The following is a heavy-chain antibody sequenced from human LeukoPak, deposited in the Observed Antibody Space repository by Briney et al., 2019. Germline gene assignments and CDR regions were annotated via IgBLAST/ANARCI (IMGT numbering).Heavy chain of an antibody. V-gene: IGHV4-39*07. Sequence: PSETLSLTCTVSGGSISSSSYSWGWIRQPPGKGLEWIGRIYYSGSTYYNPSLKSRVTISVDTSKNQFSLKLSSVTAADTAVYYCARVRFRKYYFDYWGQGTLVTVSS. CDR2: IYYSGST. J-gene: IGHJ4*02. D-gene: IGHD2-21*01. CDR1: GGSISSSSYS. CDR3: ARVRFRKYYFDY.